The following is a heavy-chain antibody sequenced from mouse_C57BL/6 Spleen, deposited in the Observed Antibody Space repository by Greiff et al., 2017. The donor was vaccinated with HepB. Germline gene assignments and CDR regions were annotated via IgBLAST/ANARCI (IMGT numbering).Heavy chain of an antibody. J-gene: IGHJ1*03. Sequence: VQLQQSGPVLVKPGASVKMSCKASGYTFTDYYMNWVKQSHGKSLEWIGVINPYNGGTSYNQKFKGKATLTVDKSSSTAYMELNSLTSEDSAVYYCARATSGYFDVWGTGTTVTVSS. CDR2: INPYNGGT. V-gene: IGHV1-19*01. CDR3: ARATSGYFDV. D-gene: IGHD3-1*01. CDR1: GYTFTDYY.